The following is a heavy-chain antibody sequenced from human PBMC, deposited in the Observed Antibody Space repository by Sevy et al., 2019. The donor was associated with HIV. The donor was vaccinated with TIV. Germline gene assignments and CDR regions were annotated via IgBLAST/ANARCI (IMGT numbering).Heavy chain of an antibody. D-gene: IGHD2-2*01. V-gene: IGHV3-21*01. CDR1: GFTFSNYN. CDR2: ITSSSDYI. J-gene: IGHJ4*02. CDR3: VRDGGCSSTSCLLYFDY. Sequence: GGSLRLSCAASGFTFSNYNMNWVRQAPGKGLEWVSSITSSSDYIYDADSVKGRFTISRDNAKNSLYLQMNSLRAEDTAVYYCVRDGGCSSTSCLLYFDYWGQGTLVTVSS.